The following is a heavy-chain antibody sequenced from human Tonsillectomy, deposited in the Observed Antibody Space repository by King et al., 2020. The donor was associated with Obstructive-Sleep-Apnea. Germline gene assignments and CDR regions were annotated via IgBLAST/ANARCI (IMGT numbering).Heavy chain of an antibody. J-gene: IGHJ4*02. CDR2: ISYDGSNK. V-gene: IGHV3-30-3*01. Sequence: VQLVQSGGGVVQPGRSLRLSCVASGFTFSNYAMHWVRQAPGKGLEWGSVISYDGSNKYYADSVKGRFTISRDNSKNTLYLEMNSLRAEDTAVYYCARDSYCSGGSCYSHFDYWGQGTLVTVSS. CDR1: GFTFSNYA. CDR3: ARDSYCSGGSCYSHFDY. D-gene: IGHD2-15*01.